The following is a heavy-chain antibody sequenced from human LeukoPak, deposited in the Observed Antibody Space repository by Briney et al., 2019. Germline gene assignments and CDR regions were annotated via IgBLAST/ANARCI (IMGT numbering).Heavy chain of an antibody. V-gene: IGHV3-23*01. CDR2: ITGSDDST. D-gene: IGHD3-22*01. Sequence: GGSLRLSCAASGFTFSNNAMTWVRQAPGEGLEWVSTITGSDDSTYYADSVKGRFTISRDYSKNTVSLQLNNLRAEDTAMYYCAKGPQLYSGYHPDYWGQGTLVTVSS. J-gene: IGHJ4*02. CDR3: AKGPQLYSGYHPDY. CDR1: GFTFSNNA.